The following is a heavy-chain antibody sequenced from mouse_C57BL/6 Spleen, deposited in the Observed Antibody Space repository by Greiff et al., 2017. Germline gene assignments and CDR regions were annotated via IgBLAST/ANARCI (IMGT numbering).Heavy chain of an antibody. V-gene: IGHV3-6*01. CDR3: AREHLFDY. CDR2: ISYDGSN. Sequence: EVQLVESGPGLVKPSQSLSLTCSVTGYSITSGYYWNWIRQFPGNKLEWMGYISYDGSNNYNPSLKNRISITRDTSKNQFFLKLNSVTTEDTATYYCAREHLFDYWGQGTTLTVSS. CDR1: GYSITSGYY. J-gene: IGHJ2*01.